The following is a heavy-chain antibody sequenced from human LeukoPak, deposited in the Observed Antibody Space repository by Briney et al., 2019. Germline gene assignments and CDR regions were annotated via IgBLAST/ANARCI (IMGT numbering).Heavy chain of an antibody. CDR2: FDPEDGET. CDR3: ARDLGTGPIFGNWFDP. CDR1: GYTLTELS. V-gene: IGHV1-24*01. J-gene: IGHJ5*02. Sequence: GASVKVSCKVSGYTLTELSMHWVRQAPGKGLEWMGGFDPEDGETIYAQKFQGRVTMTEDTSTDTAYMELSSLRSDDTAVYYCARDLGTGPIFGNWFDPWGQGTLVTVSS. D-gene: IGHD3-3*01.